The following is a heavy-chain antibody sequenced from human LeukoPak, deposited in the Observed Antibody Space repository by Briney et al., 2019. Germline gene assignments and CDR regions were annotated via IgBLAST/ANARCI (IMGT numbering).Heavy chain of an antibody. CDR1: GFTFSDYY. Sequence: GGSLRLSCAASGFTFSDYYMSWIRQAPGKGLEWVSYISSSGSTIYYADSVKGRFTISRDNSKNTLYLQMNSLRAEDTAVYYCANSKWTTVEFDYWGQGTLVTVSS. CDR2: ISSSGSTI. D-gene: IGHD4-23*01. V-gene: IGHV3-11*01. CDR3: ANSKWTTVEFDY. J-gene: IGHJ4*02.